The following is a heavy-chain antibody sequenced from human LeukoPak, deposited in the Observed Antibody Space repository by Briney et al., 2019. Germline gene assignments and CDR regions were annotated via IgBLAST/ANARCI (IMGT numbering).Heavy chain of an antibody. CDR1: GGSISSGSYY. D-gene: IGHD3-22*01. V-gene: IGHV4-61*02. Sequence: PSQTLSLTCTVSGGSISSGSYYWSWIRQPAGKGLEWIGRIYTSGSTNYNPSLKSRVTISVDTSKNQFSLKLSSVTAADTAVYYCAREDSSGYYHGIQHWGQGTLVTVSS. CDR3: AREDSSGYYHGIQH. J-gene: IGHJ1*01. CDR2: IYTSGST.